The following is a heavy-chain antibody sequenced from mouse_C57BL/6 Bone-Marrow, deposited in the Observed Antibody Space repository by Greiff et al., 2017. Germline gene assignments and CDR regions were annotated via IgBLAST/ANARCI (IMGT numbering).Heavy chain of an antibody. J-gene: IGHJ4*01. CDR3: ARHGSRLWSYYAIDY. V-gene: IGHV1-62-2*01. Sequence: LMESGAELVKPGASVKLSCKASGYTFTEYTIHWVQQRSGQGLEWIGWFYPGSGSLKYNEKFQDKATLTADKSSSTVYMELSRLTSEDSAVYFCARHGSRLWSYYAIDYWGQGTSVTVSS. D-gene: IGHD1-1*02. CDR1: GYTFTEYT. CDR2: FYPGSGSL.